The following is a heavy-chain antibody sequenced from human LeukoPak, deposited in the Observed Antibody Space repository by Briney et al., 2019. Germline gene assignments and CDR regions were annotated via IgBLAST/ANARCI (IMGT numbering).Heavy chain of an antibody. V-gene: IGHV4-59*01. CDR3: ARRGVKPKKGINFDY. CDR2: IYYSGST. CDR1: GGSISSYY. D-gene: IGHD3-10*01. J-gene: IGHJ4*02. Sequence: SETLSLTCTVSGGSISSYYWSWIRQPPGKGLEWIGYIYYSGSTNYNPSLKSRVTISVDTSKNQFSLKLSSVTAADTAVYFCARRGVKPKKGINFDYWGQGTLVTVSS.